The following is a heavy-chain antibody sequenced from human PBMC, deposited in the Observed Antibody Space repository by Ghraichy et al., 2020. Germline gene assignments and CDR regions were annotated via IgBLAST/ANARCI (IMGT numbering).Heavy chain of an antibody. D-gene: IGHD6-13*01. CDR2: IYYSGST. V-gene: IGHV4-59*01. CDR1: GGSISSYY. Sequence: GSLRLSCTVSGGSISSYYWSWIRQPPGKGLEWIGYIYYSGSTNYNPSLKSRVTISVDTSKNQFSLKLSSVTAADTAVYYCARYSSSRTIDYWGQGTLVTVSS. CDR3: ARYSSSRTIDY. J-gene: IGHJ4*02.